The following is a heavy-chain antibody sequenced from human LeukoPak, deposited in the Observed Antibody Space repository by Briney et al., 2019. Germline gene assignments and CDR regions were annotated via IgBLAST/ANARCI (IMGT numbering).Heavy chain of an antibody. CDR1: GFPFSSYD. J-gene: IGHJ4*02. V-gene: IGHV3-23*01. CDR3: ARVFGRSFDY. Sequence: GVSLRLSCAASGFPFSSYDMSWVRQAPGKGLEWVSTIFGSGIRTDYADSVKGRFINSRDNSKNTLYLQMNSLRAEDTAVYYCARVFGRSFDYWGQGTLVTVSS. D-gene: IGHD3-16*01. CDR2: IFGSGIRT.